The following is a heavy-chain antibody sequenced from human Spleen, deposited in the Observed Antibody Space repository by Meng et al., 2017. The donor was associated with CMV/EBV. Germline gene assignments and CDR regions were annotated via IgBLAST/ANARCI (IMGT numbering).Heavy chain of an antibody. D-gene: IGHD4-17*01. J-gene: IGHJ4*02. Sequence: GGSLRLSCAASGFTFSKYSMNWVRQAPGKGLEWVSSVSASDGGAYYAGPVKGRFTISRDNSKDTLYLQMDSLRVEDTAVYYCAKSIDFGDYDLDDWGQGTQVTVSS. CDR1: GFTFSKYS. V-gene: IGHV3-23*01. CDR2: VSASDGGA. CDR3: AKSIDFGDYDLDD.